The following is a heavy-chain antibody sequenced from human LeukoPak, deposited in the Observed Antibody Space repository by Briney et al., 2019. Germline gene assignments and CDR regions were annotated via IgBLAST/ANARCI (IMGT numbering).Heavy chain of an antibody. V-gene: IGHV3-48*03. J-gene: IGHJ3*02. CDR2: ISSSGSTI. Sequence: PGGSLRLSCAASGFTFSSYEMNWVRQAPGKGLEWVSYISSSGSTIYYADSVKGRFTISRDNAKNSLYLQMNSLRAEDTAVYYCARDRTNYYDSSFDIWGQGTMVTVSS. CDR3: ARDRTNYYDSSFDI. D-gene: IGHD3-22*01. CDR1: GFTFSSYE.